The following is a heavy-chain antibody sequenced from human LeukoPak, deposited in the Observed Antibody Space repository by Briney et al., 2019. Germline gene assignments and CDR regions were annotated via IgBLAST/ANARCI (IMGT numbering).Heavy chain of an antibody. CDR3: ARLSSYYDSSGYYIDY. D-gene: IGHD3-22*01. CDR1: GYSFTSYW. Sequence: GESLQISCQGSGYSFTSYWIGWVRQMPGKGLEWMGIIYPGDSDTRYSPSFQGQVTISADKSISTAYLQWSSLKASDTAMYYCARLSSYYDSSGYYIDYWGQGTLVTVSS. J-gene: IGHJ4*02. V-gene: IGHV5-51*01. CDR2: IYPGDSDT.